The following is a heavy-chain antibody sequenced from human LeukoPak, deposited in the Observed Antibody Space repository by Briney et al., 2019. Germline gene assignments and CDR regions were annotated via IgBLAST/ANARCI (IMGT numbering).Heavy chain of an antibody. CDR3: AREPAYCGGDCLFDY. D-gene: IGHD2-21*01. CDR1: GFTFSTYW. J-gene: IGHJ4*02. CDR2: INNDGSST. Sequence: GGSLRLSCAAPGFTFSTYWMHWVRQAPGKGLVWVSRINNDGSSTSYSDSVKGRFTISRDNAKSTLYLQMNSLTAEDTAVYYCAREPAYCGGDCLFDYWGQGTLVTVSS. V-gene: IGHV3-74*01.